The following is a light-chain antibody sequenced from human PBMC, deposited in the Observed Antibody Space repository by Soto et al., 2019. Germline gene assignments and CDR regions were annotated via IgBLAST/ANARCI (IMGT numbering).Light chain of an antibody. CDR3: QQRSNWLT. Sequence: EIVLTRSPATLSLSPGERATLSCRASQSVSSYLAWYQQKPGQAPRLLIYDASNRATGIPARFSGSGSGTDFTLTISSLEPDDFAVYYCQQRSNWLTFGGRTKV. CDR1: QSVSSY. J-gene: IGKJ4*01. V-gene: IGKV3-11*01. CDR2: DAS.